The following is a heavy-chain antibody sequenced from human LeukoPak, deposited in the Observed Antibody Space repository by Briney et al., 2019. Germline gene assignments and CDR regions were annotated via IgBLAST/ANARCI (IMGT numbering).Heavy chain of an antibody. CDR3: PKDLGISPRPDAVDI. J-gene: IGHJ3*02. D-gene: IGHD2-15*01. CDR1: GFTFSSYG. V-gene: IGHV3-30*02. CDR2: IRYDGSNK. Sequence: GGSMRLSCAASGFTFSSYGMHWVRQAPGKGLEWVAFIRYDGSNKYYADSVKGRFTISRDNSKNTLYLQMNSLRAEDTAIYYCPKDLGISPRPDAVDILGQGAIGTVSS.